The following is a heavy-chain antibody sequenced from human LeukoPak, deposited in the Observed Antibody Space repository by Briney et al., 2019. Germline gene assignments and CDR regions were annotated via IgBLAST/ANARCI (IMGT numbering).Heavy chain of an antibody. Sequence: GGSLRLSCAASGFIFDDYAMHWVRQAPGKGLEWVSSISSSSSYIYYADSVKGRFTISRDNAKNSLYLQMNSLRAEDTAVYYCARDRGVAATWGDHYYYYMDVWGKGTTVTVSS. J-gene: IGHJ6*03. CDR3: ARDRGVAATWGDHYYYYMDV. CDR2: ISSSSSYI. V-gene: IGHV3-21*01. D-gene: IGHD2-15*01. CDR1: GFIFDDYA.